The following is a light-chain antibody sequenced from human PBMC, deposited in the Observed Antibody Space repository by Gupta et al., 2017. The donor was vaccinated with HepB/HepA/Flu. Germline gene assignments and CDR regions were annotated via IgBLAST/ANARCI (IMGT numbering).Light chain of an antibody. V-gene: IGLV2-23*02. CDR3: CSYAGSSTVV. CDR1: SSDVGSYNL. J-gene: IGLJ2*01. CDR2: EVS. Sequence: QSALTQPASVYGSPGQSLTISCPGTSSDVGSYNLVSWYQQHPGKAPKLMIYEVSKRPSGVSNRFSGSKSGNTASLTISGLQAEDEADYYCCSYAGSSTVVFGGGTKLTVL.